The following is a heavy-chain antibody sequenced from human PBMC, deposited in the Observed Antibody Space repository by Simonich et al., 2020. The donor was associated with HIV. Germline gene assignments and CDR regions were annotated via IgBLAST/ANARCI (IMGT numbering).Heavy chain of an antibody. CDR2: VYHSGST. Sequence: VQLVESGGGLVQPGRSLRLSCAASGFTFDDFAMHWIRQPPGKGLEWIGNVYHSGSTYYNPSLKNRVTISVDTSKNQFSLRLTSVTAADTAVYYCAREVVATTDYWGQGTLVTVSS. D-gene: IGHD5-12*01. CDR1: GFTFDDFA. V-gene: IGHV4-38-2*02. J-gene: IGHJ4*02. CDR3: AREVVATTDY.